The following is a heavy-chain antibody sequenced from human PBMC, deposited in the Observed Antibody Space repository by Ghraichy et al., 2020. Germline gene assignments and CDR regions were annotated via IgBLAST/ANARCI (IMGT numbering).Heavy chain of an antibody. Sequence: GGSLRLSCAASGFTFSSYAMNWVRQGPGKGLEWVSVISGNGGTTYYADSVKGRFTISRDNSKNTLFLQMNSLRAEDTAVYYCAKVERISTFAVLFNYLDSWGQGTLVTVSS. J-gene: IGHJ4*02. V-gene: IGHV3-23*01. CDR1: GFTFSSYA. CDR3: AKVERISTFAVLFNYLDS. CDR2: ISGNGGTT. D-gene: IGHD3-3*01.